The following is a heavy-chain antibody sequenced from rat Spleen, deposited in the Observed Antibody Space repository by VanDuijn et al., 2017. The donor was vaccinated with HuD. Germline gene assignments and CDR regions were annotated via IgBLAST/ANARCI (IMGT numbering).Heavy chain of an antibody. D-gene: IGHD1-9*01. Sequence: EVQLVESDGGLVQPGRSLKLSCAASGFTLSDYYMAWVRQAPTKGLEWVATLSYDGGNTYYRDSVKGRFTIFRDNAKSTLYLQMDSLRSEDTATYYCARRHYGYTDYFDYWGQGVMVTVSS. CDR1: GFTLSDYY. CDR2: LSYDGGNT. J-gene: IGHJ2*01. CDR3: ARRHYGYTDYFDY. V-gene: IGHV5-29*01.